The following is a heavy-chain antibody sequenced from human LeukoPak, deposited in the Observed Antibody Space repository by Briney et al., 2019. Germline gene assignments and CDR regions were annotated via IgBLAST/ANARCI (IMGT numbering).Heavy chain of an antibody. CDR2: ISSSGTYL. D-gene: IGHD2-2*02. CDR3: ARDLGYCSSTSCYNRWFDP. V-gene: IGHV3-21*01. J-gene: IGHJ5*02. Sequence: KSGGSLRLSCAASGFTFSSYSINWVRQAPGKGLEWVSSISSSGTYLYYADSVKGRFTISRDNAKNSLYLQMNSLRVEDTAVYYCARDLGYCSSTSCYNRWFDPWGQGTLVTVSS. CDR1: GFTFSSYS.